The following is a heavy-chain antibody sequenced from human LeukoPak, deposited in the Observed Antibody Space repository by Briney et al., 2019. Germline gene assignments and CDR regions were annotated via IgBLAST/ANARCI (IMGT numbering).Heavy chain of an antibody. V-gene: IGHV1-2*02. CDR2: INPNSGGT. D-gene: IGHD2-2*01. Sequence: ASVKVSCKASGYTFTGYYMHWVRQAPGQGLEWMGWINPNSGGTNYAQKFQGRVTMTRDTSISTAYMELSRLRSDDTAVYYCARVVGYCSSTSCYRPLGYFDYWSQGTLVTVSS. J-gene: IGHJ4*02. CDR1: GYTFTGYY. CDR3: ARVVGYCSSTSCYRPLGYFDY.